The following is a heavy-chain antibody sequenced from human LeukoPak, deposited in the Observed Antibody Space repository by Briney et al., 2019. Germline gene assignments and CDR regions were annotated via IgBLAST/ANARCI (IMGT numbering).Heavy chain of an antibody. J-gene: IGHJ4*02. CDR3: ARDLAVAGTNYFDF. CDR2: VLHSGST. Sequence: SETLSLTCSVSGDSISSNEWWSWVRQPPGKGLEWIGEVLHSGSTNYNPSLKSRVTISIDKSKNQFSLEVTSVTAADTAIYYCARDLAVAGTNYFDFWGQGVLVTVSS. D-gene: IGHD6-19*01. V-gene: IGHV4-4*02. CDR1: GDSISSNEW.